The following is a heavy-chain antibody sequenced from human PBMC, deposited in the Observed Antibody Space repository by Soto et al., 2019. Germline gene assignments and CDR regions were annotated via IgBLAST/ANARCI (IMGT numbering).Heavy chain of an antibody. CDR2: IYASGST. CDR1: GGSISSHY. D-gene: IGHD5-12*01. V-gene: IGHV4-4*07. J-gene: IGHJ5*02. CDR3: ARAGGYEVQGSNWFGP. Sequence: QVQLQESGPGLVKPSETLSLTCTVSGGSISSHYWSWIRQPAGKGLELIGRIYASGSTNYNPSLKSRVTMSLDTSRNQFSLKLTSVTAADTAMYYCARAGGYEVQGSNWFGPWGQGTLVTVSS.